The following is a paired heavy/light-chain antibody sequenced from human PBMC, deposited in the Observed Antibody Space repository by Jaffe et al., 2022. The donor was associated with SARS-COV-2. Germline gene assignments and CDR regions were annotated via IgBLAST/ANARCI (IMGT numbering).Light chain of an antibody. CDR3: SSYTSSSRGV. V-gene: IGLV2-14*01. CDR1: SSDVGGYNY. J-gene: IGLJ2*01. CDR2: DVS. Sequence: QSALTQPASVSGSPGQSITISCTGTSSDVGGYNYVSWYQQHPGKAPKLMIYDVSNRPSGVSNRFSGSKSGNTASLTISGLQAEDEADYYCSSYTSSSRGVFGGGTKLTVL.
Heavy chain of an antibody. CDR2: INHSGST. J-gene: IGHJ4*02. Sequence: QVQLQQWGAGLLKPSETLSLTCAVYGGSFSGYYWSWIRQPPGKGLEWIGEINHSGSTNYNPSLKSRVTISVDTSKNQFSLKLSSVTAADTAVYYCARWGAYYDFWSGYHARAGRYFDYWGQGTLVTVSS. V-gene: IGHV4-34*01. CDR3: ARWGAYYDFWSGYHARAGRYFDY. CDR1: GGSFSGYY. D-gene: IGHD3-3*01.